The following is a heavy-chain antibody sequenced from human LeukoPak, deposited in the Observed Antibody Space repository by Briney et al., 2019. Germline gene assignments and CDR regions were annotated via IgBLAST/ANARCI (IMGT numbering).Heavy chain of an antibody. Sequence: GGSLRLSCAGSGFTVSDYEMNWVRQAPGKGLAWVSYITGSGGIIYYADSVKGRFTISRDNAKNTLSLQMNSLRVEDTAIYYCANRHDYWGQGNLVTVSS. CDR1: GFTVSDYE. CDR2: ITGSGGII. J-gene: IGHJ4*02. V-gene: IGHV3-48*03. CDR3: ANRHDY.